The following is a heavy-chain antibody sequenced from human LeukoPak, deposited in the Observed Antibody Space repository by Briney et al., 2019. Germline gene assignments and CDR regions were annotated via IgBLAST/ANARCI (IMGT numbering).Heavy chain of an antibody. CDR2: IKEDGSDK. Sequence: PGGSLRLSCAASGFTFSSYEMNWVRQSPGKGLEWVANIKEDGSDKYYVDSVKGRFTISRDNAKNSLYLQMNSLRAEDMAVYYCAPTPPVTSYNYPYYFDYWGQGIVVTVSS. CDR1: GFTFSSYE. CDR3: APTPPVTSYNYPYYFDY. V-gene: IGHV3-7*01. D-gene: IGHD1-14*01. J-gene: IGHJ4*02.